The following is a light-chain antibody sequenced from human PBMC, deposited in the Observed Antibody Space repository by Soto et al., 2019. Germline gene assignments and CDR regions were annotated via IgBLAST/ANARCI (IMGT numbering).Light chain of an antibody. CDR3: QQYNSFWS. J-gene: IGKJ1*01. V-gene: IGKV1-5*03. Sequence: DIQMTQSPSTLSASVGDRVTITCRASQSVATWVAWYQQKPGKAPKLLIFKAYKLESGVPSRFSGSGSGTDFTLTISSLQPDDSATYFCQQYNSFWSFGQGTKVEIK. CDR1: QSVATW. CDR2: KAY.